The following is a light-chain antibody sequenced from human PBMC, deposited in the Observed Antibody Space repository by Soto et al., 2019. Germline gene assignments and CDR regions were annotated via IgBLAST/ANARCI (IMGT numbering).Light chain of an antibody. CDR2: DAS. CDR1: QSVSSY. V-gene: IGKV3-11*01. CDR3: QQRSNWLPIT. Sequence: EIVLTQSPATLSLSPGERATLSCRASQSVSSYLAWYQQKPDQAPRLLIYDASNRATGIPARFSGSGSGTDFTLTISSLEPEDFAVYYCQQRSNWLPITFGQGTRLEIK. J-gene: IGKJ5*01.